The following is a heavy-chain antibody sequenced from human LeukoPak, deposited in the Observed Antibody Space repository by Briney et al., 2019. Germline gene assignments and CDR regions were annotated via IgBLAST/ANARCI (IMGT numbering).Heavy chain of an antibody. Sequence: PGGSLRLSCAASGFTFSNYAMSWVRQAPGKGLEWVSGISGSGGDTYYADSVKGRFTISRDNSKNTLYLQINSLRAEDTAVYYCAKDSGGTYFYYYYYMDVWGKGTTVTVSS. V-gene: IGHV3-23*01. CDR1: GFTFSNYA. J-gene: IGHJ6*03. CDR2: ISGSGGDT. D-gene: IGHD1-26*01. CDR3: AKDSGGTYFYYYYYMDV.